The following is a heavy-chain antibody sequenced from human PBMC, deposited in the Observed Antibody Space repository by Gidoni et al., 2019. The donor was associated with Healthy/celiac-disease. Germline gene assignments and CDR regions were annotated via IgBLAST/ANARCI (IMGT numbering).Heavy chain of an antibody. CDR1: GGSISSSSYY. Sequence: QLQLQESGPGLVKPSETLSLTCTVSGGSISSSSYYWGWIRQPPGKGLEWIGSIYYSGSTYYNPSLKSRVTISVDTSKNQFSLKLSSVTAADTAVYYCARLAPGGGGSHWGFDYWGQGTLVTVSS. V-gene: IGHV4-39*01. CDR2: IYYSGST. J-gene: IGHJ4*02. D-gene: IGHD3-16*01. CDR3: ARLAPGGGGSHWGFDY.